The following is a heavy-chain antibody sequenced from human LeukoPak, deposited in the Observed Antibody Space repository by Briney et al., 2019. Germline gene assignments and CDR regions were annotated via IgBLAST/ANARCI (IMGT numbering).Heavy chain of an antibody. Sequence: GGSLRLSCAASGFTFSSYSMNWVRQAPGKGLEWVSSISSSSSYIYYADSVKGRFTISRDNAKNSLYLQMNSLRAEDTAVYYCARATYYYDSSGHYYFDYWGQGTLVTVSS. CDR3: ARATYYYDSSGHYYFDY. J-gene: IGHJ4*02. D-gene: IGHD3-22*01. V-gene: IGHV3-21*01. CDR2: ISSSSSYI. CDR1: GFTFSSYS.